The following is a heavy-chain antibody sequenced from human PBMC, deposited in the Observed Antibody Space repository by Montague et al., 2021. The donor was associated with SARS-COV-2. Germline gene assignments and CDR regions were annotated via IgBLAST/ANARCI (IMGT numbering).Heavy chain of an antibody. J-gene: IGHJ2*01. CDR2: IYYRGST. D-gene: IGHD2-2*02. V-gene: IGHV4-39*01. Sequence: SETLSLTCTVSGGSISSSSYYWGWIRQPPGKGLEWIGSIYYRGSTYYXXXVKSRVTISVDTSKNQFSLKLSSVTAADTAVYYCAGRVVVPAAIGHWYFDLWGRGTLVTVSS. CDR1: GGSISSSSYY. CDR3: AGRVVVPAAIGHWYFDL.